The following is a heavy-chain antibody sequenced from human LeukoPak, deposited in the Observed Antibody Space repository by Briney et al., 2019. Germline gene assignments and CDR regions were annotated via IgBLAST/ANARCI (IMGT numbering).Heavy chain of an antibody. CDR2: MCGSAGCT. J-gene: IGHJ5*02. CDR1: GFTFNIYA. D-gene: IGHD3-10*01. CDR3: ARDRPNYHENNGHYYQRDGDH. V-gene: IGHV3-23*01. Sequence: GGSLRLSCAASGFTFNIYAMSWIRLAPGKGLQWVASMCGSAGCTFYADSVKGRFTISRDNSKNTLYLQMNSLRAEDTAIYYCARDRPNYHENNGHYYQRDGDHWGQGTLVTVSS.